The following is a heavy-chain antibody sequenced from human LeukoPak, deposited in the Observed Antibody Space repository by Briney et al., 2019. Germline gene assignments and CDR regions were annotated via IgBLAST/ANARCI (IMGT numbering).Heavy chain of an antibody. Sequence: SGGSLRLSCAASGFTFSSYWMSWVRQAPGKGLEWVANIKQDGSEKYYVDSVKGRFTISRDNAKNSLYLQMNSLRAEDTAMYYCARTIMVRGKYFDYWGQGTLVTVSS. CDR1: GFTFSSYW. V-gene: IGHV3-7*01. D-gene: IGHD3-10*01. CDR3: ARTIMVRGKYFDY. J-gene: IGHJ4*02. CDR2: IKQDGSEK.